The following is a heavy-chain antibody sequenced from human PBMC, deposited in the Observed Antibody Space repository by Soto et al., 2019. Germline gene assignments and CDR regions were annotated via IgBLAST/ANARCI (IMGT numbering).Heavy chain of an antibody. V-gene: IGHV4-61*01. CDR3: ARDALRNGARGWFDP. D-gene: IGHD3-16*01. Sequence: PSETLSLTCTVSGGSVSSGSYYWSWIRQPPGKGLEWIGYIYYSGSTNYNPSLKSRVTISVDTSKNQFSLKLSSVTAADTAVYYCARDALRNGARGWFDPWGQGTLVTVSS. J-gene: IGHJ5*02. CDR2: IYYSGST. CDR1: GGSVSSGSYY.